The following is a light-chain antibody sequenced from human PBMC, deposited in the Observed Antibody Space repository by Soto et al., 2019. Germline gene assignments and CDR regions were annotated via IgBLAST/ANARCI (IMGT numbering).Light chain of an antibody. CDR3: QQYNSYS. V-gene: IGKV3-15*01. CDR1: QSVSSN. Sequence: EIVMTQSPATLSVSPVERATLSCRASQSVSSNLAWYQQKPGQAPRLLIYGASTRATGIPARFSGSGSGTEFTLTISSLQPDDFATYYCQQYNSYSFGQXT. J-gene: IGKJ1*01. CDR2: GAS.